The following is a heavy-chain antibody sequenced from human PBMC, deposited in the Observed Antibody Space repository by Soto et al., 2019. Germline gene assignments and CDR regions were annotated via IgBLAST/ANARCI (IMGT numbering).Heavy chain of an antibody. CDR3: AKDRDYPRDYSHY. V-gene: IGHV3-23*01. D-gene: IGHD3-10*01. CDR1: GFTLGRYG. Sequence: GSLRLSCAASGFTLGRYGMSWVRQAPGKGLEWVSAVSPNGQGIYYADSVRGRFTISRDFSKNTVFLHMDSLRAEDTAVYYCAKDRDYPRDYSHYWGQGTLVTVSS. CDR2: VSPNGQGI. J-gene: IGHJ4*02.